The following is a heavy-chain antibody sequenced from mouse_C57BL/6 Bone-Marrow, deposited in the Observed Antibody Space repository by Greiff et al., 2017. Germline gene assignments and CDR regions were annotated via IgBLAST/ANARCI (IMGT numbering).Heavy chain of an antibody. Sequence: QVQLQQSGAELVKPGASVKLSCKASGYTFTSYWMHWVKQRPGQGLEWIGMIHPNSGSTNYNEKFKSKATLTVDKSSSTAYMQLSSLTSEDSAVYYCARERVTTVVNYFDYWGQGTTLTVSS. V-gene: IGHV1-64*01. D-gene: IGHD1-1*01. CDR2: IHPNSGST. CDR3: ARERVTTVVNYFDY. CDR1: GYTFTSYW. J-gene: IGHJ2*01.